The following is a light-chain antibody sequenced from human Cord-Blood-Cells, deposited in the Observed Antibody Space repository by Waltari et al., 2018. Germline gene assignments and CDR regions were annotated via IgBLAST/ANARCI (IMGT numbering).Light chain of an antibody. CDR1: QSISSY. CDR3: QQSYSTPLT. CDR2: AAS. V-gene: IGKV1-39*01. Sequence: EIQMTQSQSSLSASVGDRVTITCRASQSISSYLNWYQQKPGKAPKLLIYAASSLQSGVPSRFSGSGACTDFTLTISSLQPEDFATDYCQQSYSTPLTFGGGTKVEIK. J-gene: IGKJ4*01.